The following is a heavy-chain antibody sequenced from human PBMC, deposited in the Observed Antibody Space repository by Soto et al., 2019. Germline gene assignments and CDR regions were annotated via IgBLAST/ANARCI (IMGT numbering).Heavy chain of an antibody. CDR1: GFTFSSYW. V-gene: IGHV3-7*01. J-gene: IGHJ6*03. D-gene: IGHD2-2*01. CDR3: AREGIYCSGSTSCYGYYYYYMDV. CDR2: IKQDGSEK. Sequence: GGSLRLSCAASGFTFSSYWMSWVRQAPGKGLEWVANIKQDGSEKYYVDSVKGRFTISRDNAKNSLYLQMNSLRAEDTAVYYCAREGIYCSGSTSCYGYYYYYMDVRGKGTTVTVSS.